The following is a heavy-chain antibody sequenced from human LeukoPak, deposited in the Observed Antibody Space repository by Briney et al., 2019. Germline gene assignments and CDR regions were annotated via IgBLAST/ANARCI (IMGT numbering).Heavy chain of an antibody. Sequence: GSLRLSCAASGFTFSSYAMRWVRQAPGKGLEWVSAISGRGVSTYYADSVKGRFTISRDNSKNTMYMQMNSLRAEDTAVYYCAKDSYSNYVDYFDYWGQGTLVTVSS. CDR2: ISGRGVST. CDR3: AKDSYSNYVDYFDY. D-gene: IGHD4-11*01. V-gene: IGHV3-23*01. CDR1: GFTFSSYA. J-gene: IGHJ4*02.